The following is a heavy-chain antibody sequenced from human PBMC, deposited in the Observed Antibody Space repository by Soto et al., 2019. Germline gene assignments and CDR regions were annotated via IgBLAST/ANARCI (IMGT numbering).Heavy chain of an antibody. Sequence: PGGSLRLSCAASGFTFSSYSMNWVRQAPGKGLEWVSYISSSSSTIYYADSVKGRFTISRDNAKNSLYLQMNSLRAEDTAVYYCARHAITLVRGVIISFDYWGQATLVTVSS. CDR3: ARHAITLVRGVIISFDY. V-gene: IGHV3-48*01. D-gene: IGHD3-10*01. CDR2: ISSSSSTI. CDR1: GFTFSSYS. J-gene: IGHJ4*02.